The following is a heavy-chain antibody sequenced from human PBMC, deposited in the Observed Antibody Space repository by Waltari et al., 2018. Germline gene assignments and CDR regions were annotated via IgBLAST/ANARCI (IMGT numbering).Heavy chain of an antibody. CDR3: ARGYCSGGSCYPIDY. Sequence: QVQLVQSGAEVKKPGSSVKVSCKASGGTFSSYAISWVRQAPGQGLEWMGGVIPILGIANYAQKFQGRVTITADESTGTAYMELSSLGSEDTAVYYCARGYCSGGSCYPIDYWGQGTLVTVSS. V-gene: IGHV1-69*04. CDR1: GGTFSSYA. CDR2: VIPILGIA. D-gene: IGHD2-15*01. J-gene: IGHJ4*02.